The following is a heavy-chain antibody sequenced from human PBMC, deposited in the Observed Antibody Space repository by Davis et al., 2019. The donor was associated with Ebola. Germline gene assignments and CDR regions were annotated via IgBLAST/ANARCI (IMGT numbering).Heavy chain of an antibody. CDR1: GFNFRGYV. Sequence: PGGSLRLSCEASGFNFRGYVMSWVRQAPGKGLEWVSSISGSGGDTYYADSVKGRFTISRDNSKNTLHLQMNSLRAEDTAVYYCARSWPGYHGMDVWGQGTTTTVSS. CDR3: ARSWPGYHGMDV. V-gene: IGHV3-23*01. D-gene: IGHD5-12*01. J-gene: IGHJ6*02. CDR2: ISGSGGDT.